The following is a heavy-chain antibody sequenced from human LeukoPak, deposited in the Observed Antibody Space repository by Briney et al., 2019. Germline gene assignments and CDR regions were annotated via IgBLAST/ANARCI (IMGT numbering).Heavy chain of an antibody. CDR2: INHSGST. CDR3: ARGGYHRYYYMDV. V-gene: IGHV4-34*01. CDR1: GGSFSGYY. J-gene: IGHJ6*03. D-gene: IGHD3-22*01. Sequence: KTSETLSLTCAVYGGSFSGYYWSWIRQPPGKGLEWIGEINHSGSTNYNPSLKSRVTISVDTSKNQFSLKLSSVTAADTAVYYCARGGYHRYYYMDVWGKGTTVTVSS.